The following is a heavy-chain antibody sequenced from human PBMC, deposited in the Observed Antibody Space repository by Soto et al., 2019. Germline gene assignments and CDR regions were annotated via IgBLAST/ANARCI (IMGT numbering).Heavy chain of an antibody. CDR2: LNPNGGIT. Sequence: ASVRVSCKASGYTFPHYYIHCVRQAPGKGRNLMGILNPNGGITTYAQKFRAGFTMTRDTSTSTVYLGLSSLRSEDSAIYYCATSVNSAMAFDYWGQGTLVTVSS. D-gene: IGHD5-18*01. CDR1: GYTFPHYY. J-gene: IGHJ4*02. V-gene: IGHV1-46*01. CDR3: ATSVNSAMAFDY.